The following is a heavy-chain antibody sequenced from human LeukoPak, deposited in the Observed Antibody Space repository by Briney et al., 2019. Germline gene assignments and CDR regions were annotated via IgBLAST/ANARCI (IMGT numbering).Heavy chain of an antibody. Sequence: PGGSLRLSCAASGFTFSSYGMHWVRQAPGKGLEWVAFIRYDGSNIYYADSVKGHFTISRDNSKNTVYLQMNSLSAEDTAVYYCAKNGDRGAYCSGGTCYPYYYYYMDVWGQGTLVTVSS. CDR3: AKNGDRGAYCSGGTCYPYYYYYMDV. CDR2: IRYDGSNI. V-gene: IGHV3-30*02. J-gene: IGHJ6*03. CDR1: GFTFSSYG. D-gene: IGHD2-15*01.